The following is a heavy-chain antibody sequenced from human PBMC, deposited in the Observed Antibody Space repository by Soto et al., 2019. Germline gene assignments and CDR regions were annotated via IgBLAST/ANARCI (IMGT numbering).Heavy chain of an antibody. Sequence: SETLSLTCTVSGGSISSYYWSWIRQPPGKGLEWIGYIYYSGSTNSNPSLKSRVTISVDTSKNQFSLKLSSVTAADTAVYYCASRWFGNSVLFDYWGQGSLVTVSS. CDR2: IYYSGST. D-gene: IGHD3-10*01. CDR3: ASRWFGNSVLFDY. J-gene: IGHJ4*02. CDR1: GGSISSYY. V-gene: IGHV4-59*01.